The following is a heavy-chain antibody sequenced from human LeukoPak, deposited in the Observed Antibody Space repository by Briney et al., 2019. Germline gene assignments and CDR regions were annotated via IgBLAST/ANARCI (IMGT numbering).Heavy chain of an antibody. CDR1: GGSISSGGYY. CDR3: ARLSDYYDSSGYLD. V-gene: IGHV4-31*03. J-gene: IGHJ4*02. Sequence: SETLSLTCTVSGGSISSGGYYWSWIRQHPGKGLECTGYIYYSGSTYYNPSLKSRVTISVDTSKNQFSLKLSSVTAADTAVYYCARLSDYYDSSGYLDWGQGTLVTVSS. CDR2: IYYSGST. D-gene: IGHD3-22*01.